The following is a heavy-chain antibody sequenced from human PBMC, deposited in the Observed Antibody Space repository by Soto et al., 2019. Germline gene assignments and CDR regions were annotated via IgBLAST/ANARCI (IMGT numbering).Heavy chain of an antibody. CDR1: GFTFSSYG. V-gene: IGHV3-30*18. J-gene: IGHJ4*02. D-gene: IGHD4-17*01. CDR3: AKEGPRDYGDLYFDY. Sequence: QVQLVESGGGVVQPGRSLRLSCAASGFTFSSYGMHWVRQAPGKGLEWVAVISYDGSNKYYADSVKGRFTISRDNSKNTLYLQMNSLRAEDTAVYYCAKEGPRDYGDLYFDYWGQGTLVTVSS. CDR2: ISYDGSNK.